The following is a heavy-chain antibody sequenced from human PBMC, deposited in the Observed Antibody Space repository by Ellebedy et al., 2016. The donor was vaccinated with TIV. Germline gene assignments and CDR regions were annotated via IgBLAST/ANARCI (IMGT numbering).Heavy chain of an antibody. J-gene: IGHJ3*02. CDR1: GFTFSTYS. V-gene: IGHV3-48*02. D-gene: IGHD6-25*01. CDR2: ISSSSSTI. Sequence: GESLKISCAASGFTFSTYSMNWVRQVPGKGLEWISDISSSSSTIYYADSVMGRFTISRDNANNSLYLQMSGLRDEDTAVYYCARDRGSPESFDMWGQGTMVTVSS. CDR3: ARDRGSPESFDM.